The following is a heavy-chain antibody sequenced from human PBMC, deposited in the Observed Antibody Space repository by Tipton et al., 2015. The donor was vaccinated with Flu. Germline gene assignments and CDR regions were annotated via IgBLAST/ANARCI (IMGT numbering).Heavy chain of an antibody. CDR1: GGTFSSYA. V-gene: IGHV1-69*01. D-gene: IGHD3-22*01. CDR2: IIPIFGTA. J-gene: IGHJ4*02. CDR3: ARERGPFRGYYDSSGYYSYYFDY. Sequence: QLVQSGAEVKKPGSSVKVSCKASGGTFSSYAISWVRQAPGQGLEWMGGIIPIFGTANYAQKFQGRVTITADESTSTAYMELSSLRSEDTAVYYCARERGPFRGYYDSSGYYSYYFDYWGQGTLVTVSS.